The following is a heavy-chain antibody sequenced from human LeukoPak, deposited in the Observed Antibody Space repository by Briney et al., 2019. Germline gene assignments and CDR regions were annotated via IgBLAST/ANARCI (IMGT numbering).Heavy chain of an antibody. D-gene: IGHD2-2*01. CDR1: GGTFSSYA. CDR2: IIPILGIA. CDR3: AAPSGYCSSTSCYVHGMDV. Sequence: ASVKVSCKASGGTFSSYAISWVRQAPGQGLEWMGRIIPILGIANYAQKFQGRVTITADKSTSTAYMELSSLRSEDTAVYYCAAPSGYCSSTSCYVHGMDVWGQGTTVTVSS. J-gene: IGHJ6*02. V-gene: IGHV1-69*04.